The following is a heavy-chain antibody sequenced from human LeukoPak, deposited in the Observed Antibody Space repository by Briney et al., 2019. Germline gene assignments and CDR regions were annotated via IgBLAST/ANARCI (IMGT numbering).Heavy chain of an antibody. V-gene: IGHV1-69*05. D-gene: IGHD3-3*01. J-gene: IGHJ3*02. CDR3: ASPIFGVVIEAAGAFDI. CDR2: IIPIFGTA. CDR1: GGTFSSYA. Sequence: GASVKVSCKASGGTFSSYAISWVRQAPGQGLEWMGGIIPIFGTANYAQKFQGRVTITTDESTSTAYMELSSLRSEDTAVYYCASPIFGVVIEAAGAFDIWGQGTMVTVSS.